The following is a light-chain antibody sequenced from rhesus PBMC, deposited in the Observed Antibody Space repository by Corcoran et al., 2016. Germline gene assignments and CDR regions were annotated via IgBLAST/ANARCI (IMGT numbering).Light chain of an antibody. J-gene: IGLJ1*01. CDR1: NSDIGTYND. CDR3: CLYRSGNTYYI. CDR2: DVS. V-gene: IGLV2S9*01. Sequence: QSALTQPPSVSKSLGQSVTISCTGTNSDIGTYNDVSWYQQYPGTAPRLLIYDVSKRPSGVSDRFSGSKYGNTASLTISGLQAEAEADYYVCLYRSGNTYYIFWGGTRLTVL.